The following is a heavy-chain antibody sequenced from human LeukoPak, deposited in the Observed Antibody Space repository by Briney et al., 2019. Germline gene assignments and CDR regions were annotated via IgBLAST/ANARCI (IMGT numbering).Heavy chain of an antibody. CDR1: GYTFTSYG. D-gene: IGHD1-14*01. Sequence: ASVKVSCKASGYTFTSYGISWVRQAPGQGLEWMGWISAYNGNTNYAQKLQGRVTLTRDTSTATAYMEMSSLGADDTAIYYCARNLVPTGIDFWGQGALVTVSS. CDR3: ARNLVPTGIDF. J-gene: IGHJ4*02. V-gene: IGHV1-18*01. CDR2: ISAYNGNT.